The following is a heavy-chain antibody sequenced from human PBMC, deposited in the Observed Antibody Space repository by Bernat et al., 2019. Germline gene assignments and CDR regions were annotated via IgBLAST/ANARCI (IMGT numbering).Heavy chain of an antibody. J-gene: IGHJ6*02. D-gene: IGHD3-16*01. CDR3: ARSGGGGVITYYYHGTDV. Sequence: QVQLVESGGGVVQPGTSLRLSCAASGFTFSSYGMHWVRQAPGKGLEWMAVISYDGSNKYYADSVKGRFTISRDNSKNTLYLQMTSLRAEDTAVYYCARSGGGGVITYYYHGTDVWGQGTTVTVSS. CDR2: ISYDGSNK. V-gene: IGHV3-30*19. CDR1: GFTFSSYG.